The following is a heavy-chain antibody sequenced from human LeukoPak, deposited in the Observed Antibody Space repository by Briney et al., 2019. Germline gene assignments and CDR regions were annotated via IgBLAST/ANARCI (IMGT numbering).Heavy chain of an antibody. CDR1: GFTFSSYA. J-gene: IGHJ5*02. V-gene: IGHV3-23*01. CDR3: ARKSRYCSSTSCYADNWFDP. Sequence: TGGSLRLSCAASGFTFSSYAMSWVRQAPGKGLEWVSAISGSGGSTYYADSVKGRFTISRDNSKNTLYLQMNSLRAEDTAVYYCARKSRYCSSTSCYADNWFDPWGQGTLVTVSS. D-gene: IGHD2-2*01. CDR2: ISGSGGST.